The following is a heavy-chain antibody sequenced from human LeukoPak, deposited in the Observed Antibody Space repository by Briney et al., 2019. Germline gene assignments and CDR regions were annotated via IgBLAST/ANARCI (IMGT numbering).Heavy chain of an antibody. CDR3: VRDYVYAFDI. D-gene: IGHD3-16*01. CDR2: IRSRDGIV. Sequence: GGSLRLSCVASRFTFNAYSMNWARQAPGKGLEWISYIRSRDGIVSYADSVKGRFTISTDTAKSSLFLQMNCLSADDTTVYYCVRDYVYAFDIWGQGTMVTVSS. V-gene: IGHV3-48*01. J-gene: IGHJ3*02. CDR1: RFTFNAYS.